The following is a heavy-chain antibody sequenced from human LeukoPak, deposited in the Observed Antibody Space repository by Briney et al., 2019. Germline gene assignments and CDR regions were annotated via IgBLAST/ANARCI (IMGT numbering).Heavy chain of an antibody. J-gene: IGHJ5*02. D-gene: IGHD6-19*01. CDR1: GGSISSSSYY. Sequence: SETLSLTCTVSGGSISSSSYYWGWIRQPPGKGLEWIGSIYYSGSTYYNPSLKSRVTISVDTSKNQFSLKLSSVTAADTAVYYCAREGAGYSSEWARFDPWGRGTLVTVSS. V-gene: IGHV4-39*02. CDR3: AREGAGYSSEWARFDP. CDR2: IYYSGST.